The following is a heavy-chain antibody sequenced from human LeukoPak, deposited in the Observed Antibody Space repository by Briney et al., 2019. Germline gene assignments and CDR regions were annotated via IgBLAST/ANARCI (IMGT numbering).Heavy chain of an antibody. D-gene: IGHD3-22*01. Sequence: PGGSLRLSCAASGFTFSSDSMNWVRQAPGRGLEWVSSISSSSSYIYYADSVKGQFTISIDNANNSQYLQMNILRAEDTAVYYCARDLNSRGFDYWGQGPLVTVSS. V-gene: IGHV3-21*01. CDR3: ARDLNSRGFDY. CDR1: GFTFSSDS. CDR2: ISSSSSYI. J-gene: IGHJ4*02.